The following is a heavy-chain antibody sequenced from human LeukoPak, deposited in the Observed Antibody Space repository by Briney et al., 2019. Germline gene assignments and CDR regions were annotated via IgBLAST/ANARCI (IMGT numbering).Heavy chain of an antibody. CDR3: ARGAAGYSYG. CDR2: IYDSGST. D-gene: IGHD5-18*01. Sequence: SETLSLTCTVSGGSIRSSYYYWGWIRQPPGKGLEWIGSIYDSGSTYYNPSLKSRVTISVDTSENQFSLRLSSVTAADTAVYYCARGAAGYSYGWGQGTLVTVSS. CDR1: GGSIRSSYYY. V-gene: IGHV4-39*07. J-gene: IGHJ4*02.